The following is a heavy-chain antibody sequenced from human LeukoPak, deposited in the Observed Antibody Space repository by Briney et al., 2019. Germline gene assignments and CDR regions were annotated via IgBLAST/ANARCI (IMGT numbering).Heavy chain of an antibody. V-gene: IGHV3-7*01. D-gene: IGHD3-16*01. Sequence: GGSLRPSCAASGFTFSSYGMHWVRQAPGKGLEWVANIKQDGSEKYYVDSVKGRFTISRDNAKNSLYLQMNSLRAEDTAVYYCAREGYDYVYYFDYWGQGTLVTVSS. CDR2: IKQDGSEK. J-gene: IGHJ4*02. CDR3: AREGYDYVYYFDY. CDR1: GFTFSSYG.